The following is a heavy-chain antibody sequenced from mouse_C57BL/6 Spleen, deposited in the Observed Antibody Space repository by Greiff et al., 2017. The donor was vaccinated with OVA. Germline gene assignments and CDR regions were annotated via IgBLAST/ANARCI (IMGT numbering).Heavy chain of an antibody. D-gene: IGHD1-1*01. CDR2: IYPRSGNT. V-gene: IGHV1-81*01. Sequence: QVQLKQSGAELARPGASVKLSCKASGYTFTSYGISWVKQRTGQGLEWIGEIYPRSGNTNYNEKFKGKATLTADKSSSTAYMELRSLTSEDSAVYFCARGGYYGSSSYWYFDDWGKGTTVTVSS. CDR1: GYTFTSYG. CDR3: ARGGYYGSSSYWYFDD. J-gene: IGHJ1*03.